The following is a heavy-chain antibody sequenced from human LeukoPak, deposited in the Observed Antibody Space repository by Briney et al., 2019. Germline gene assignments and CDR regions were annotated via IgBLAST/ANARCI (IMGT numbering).Heavy chain of an antibody. CDR1: GLTFSSSA. V-gene: IGHV3-23*01. Sequence: PGGSLRLSCAASGLTFSSSAMSWVRQAPGKGLEWVSAISNNGGYTYYADSVQGRFTISRDNSKSTLCLQMNSLRAEDTAVYYCAKRDNSAWYTLDYWGQGTLVTVSS. CDR3: AKRDNSAWYTLDY. J-gene: IGHJ4*02. CDR2: ISNNGGYT. D-gene: IGHD6-19*01.